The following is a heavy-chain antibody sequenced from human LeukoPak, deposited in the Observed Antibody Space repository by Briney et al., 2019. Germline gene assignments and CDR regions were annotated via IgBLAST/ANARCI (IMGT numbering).Heavy chain of an antibody. Sequence: SETLSLTCAVYGGSLSGYYWSWIRQPPGKGLEWIGEINHSGSTNYNPSLKSRVTISVDTSKNQFSLKLSSVTAADTAVYYCARGLIVVVPAATGGLFDYWGQGTLVTVSS. CDR3: ARGLIVVVPAATGGLFDY. CDR2: INHSGST. D-gene: IGHD2-2*01. J-gene: IGHJ4*02. V-gene: IGHV4-34*01. CDR1: GGSLSGYY.